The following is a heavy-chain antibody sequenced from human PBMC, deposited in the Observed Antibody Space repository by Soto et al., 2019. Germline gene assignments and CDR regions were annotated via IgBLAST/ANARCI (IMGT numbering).Heavy chain of an antibody. D-gene: IGHD1-1*01. V-gene: IGHV4-4*07. Sequence: SETLSLTCTVSGASISGFYWSWIRKSAGKGLEXIGXXXATGTXDXXPXXXSRVMMSVDTSKKQFSLKLRSVTAADTAVYYCVRDGTKTLRDWFDPWGQGISVTVS. CDR2: XXATGTX. CDR1: GASISGFY. CDR3: VRDGTKTLRDWFDP. J-gene: IGHJ5*02.